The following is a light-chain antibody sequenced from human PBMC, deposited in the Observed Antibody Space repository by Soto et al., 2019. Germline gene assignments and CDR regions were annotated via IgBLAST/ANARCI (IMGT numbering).Light chain of an antibody. CDR2: GAS. Sequence: IVLTQSPGTMYLSPGERATLSCRASQSVSSSYLAWYQQKPGQAPRLLIYGASSRATGIPYRFSGSGSGTDFTLTISRLEHEDVAVYYCQQYGSSPITFGQGTRLEIK. CDR3: QQYGSSPIT. V-gene: IGKV3-20*01. J-gene: IGKJ5*01. CDR1: QSVSSSY.